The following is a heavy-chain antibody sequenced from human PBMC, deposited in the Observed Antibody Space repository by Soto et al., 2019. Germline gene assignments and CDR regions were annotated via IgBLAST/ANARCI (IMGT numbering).Heavy chain of an antibody. Sequence: PWGSLRLSCAASGFTFSSYAMSWVRQAPGKGLEWVSAISGSGGSTYYADSVKGRFTISRDNSKNTLYLQMNSLRAEDTAVYYCAKDRDDSSGYYYFSYFDYWGQGT. CDR1: GFTFSSYA. CDR2: ISGSGGST. J-gene: IGHJ4*02. V-gene: IGHV3-23*01. D-gene: IGHD3-22*01. CDR3: AKDRDDSSGYYYFSYFDY.